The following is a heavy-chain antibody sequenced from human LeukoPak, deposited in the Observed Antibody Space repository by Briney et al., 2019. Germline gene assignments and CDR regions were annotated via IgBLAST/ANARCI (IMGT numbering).Heavy chain of an antibody. CDR3: AREYSYGRDGMDV. V-gene: IGHV3-66*01. J-gene: IGHJ6*02. Sequence: GGSLRLSCAASGFTVSSHYMNWVRQAPGKGLQWVSVLYSDGTTYYADSVKGRFTISRDNSKNTLYLQMNSLRAEDTAVYYCAREYSYGRDGMDVWGQGTTVTVSS. CDR1: GFTVSSHY. CDR2: LYSDGTT. D-gene: IGHD5-18*01.